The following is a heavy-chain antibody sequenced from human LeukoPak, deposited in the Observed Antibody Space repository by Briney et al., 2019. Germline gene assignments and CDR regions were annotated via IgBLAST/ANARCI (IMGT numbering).Heavy chain of an antibody. J-gene: IGHJ4*02. V-gene: IGHV3-74*01. CDR2: INSDGSST. D-gene: IGHD4-17*01. CDR3: ARDYGDYYFDY. Sequence: PGGSLRLSCAASGFTFSSYWMHWVRQAPGKGLVWVSRINSDGSSTSYADFVKGRFTISRDNAKNTLYLQMNSLRAEDTAVYYCARDYGDYYFDYWGQGTLVTVSS. CDR1: GFTFSSYW.